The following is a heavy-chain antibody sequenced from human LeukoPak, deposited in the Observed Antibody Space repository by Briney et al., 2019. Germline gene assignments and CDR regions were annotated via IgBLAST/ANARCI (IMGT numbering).Heavy chain of an antibody. V-gene: IGHV3-33*01. CDR3: ARGLVYSYGYGIDY. Sequence: PGASLRLSCAASGFIFSGYAMHWVRQAPGKGLEWVAIIWYDGSNKYHADSVRGRFTISRDNSKNALYLQMNSLRVEDTALYYCARGLVYSYGYGIDYWGQGTLVTVSS. J-gene: IGHJ4*02. D-gene: IGHD5-18*01. CDR1: GFIFSGYA. CDR2: IWYDGSNK.